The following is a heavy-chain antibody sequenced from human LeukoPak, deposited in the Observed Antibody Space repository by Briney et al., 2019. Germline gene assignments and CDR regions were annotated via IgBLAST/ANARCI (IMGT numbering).Heavy chain of an antibody. CDR1: GCIFTSYW. CDR3: ARFIYYYDSSAYFEY. V-gene: IGHV5-51*04. D-gene: IGHD3-22*01. J-gene: IGHJ4*02. Sequence: EALDISLRGPGCIFTSYWLGWVRQMPGEGLELMWGIYPCDSDTRYSASFEGRVTISADKPDTAPYLQWSRLKASDTDMYYCARFIYYYDSSAYFEYWGQGPLVTVSS. CDR2: IYPCDSDT.